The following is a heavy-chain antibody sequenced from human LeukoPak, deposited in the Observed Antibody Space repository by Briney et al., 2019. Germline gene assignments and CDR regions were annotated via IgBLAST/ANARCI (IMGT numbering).Heavy chain of an antibody. V-gene: IGHV1-18*01. CDR1: GYTFTSYG. D-gene: IGHD4-17*01. Sequence: ASVKVSCKASGYTFTSYGISWARQAPGQGLEWMGWISAYNGNTNYAQKLQGRVTMTTDTSTSTAYMELRSLRSDDTAVYYCARDPTTVTPCDYWGQGTLVTVSS. J-gene: IGHJ4*02. CDR3: ARDPTTVTPCDY. CDR2: ISAYNGNT.